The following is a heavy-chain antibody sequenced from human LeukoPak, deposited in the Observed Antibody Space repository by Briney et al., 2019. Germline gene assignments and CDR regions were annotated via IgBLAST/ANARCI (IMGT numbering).Heavy chain of an antibody. J-gene: IGHJ5*02. CDR2: IIPILGIA. CDR1: GGTFSSYA. Sequence: ASVKVSCKASGGTFSSYAISWVRQAPGQGLEWMGRIIPILGIANYAQKFQGRVTITADKSTSTAYMELSSLRSEDTAVYYCAYYDSSGYYYWFDPWGQGTLVTVSS. D-gene: IGHD3-22*01. V-gene: IGHV1-69*04. CDR3: AYYDSSGYYYWFDP.